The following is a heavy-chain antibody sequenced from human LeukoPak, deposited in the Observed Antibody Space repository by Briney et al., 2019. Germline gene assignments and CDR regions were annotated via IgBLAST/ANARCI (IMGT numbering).Heavy chain of an antibody. CDR1: GGSISSSSYY. Sequence: PSETLSLTCTVSGGSISSSSYYWGWIRQPPGKGLEWIGSIYYSGDTYYNPSLKSRRVTISVDTSKSQFSLRLSSVTAADTAVYYCARHQWHYYYYMGVWGKGSTVTVCS. J-gene: IGHJ6*03. D-gene: IGHD6-19*01. CDR2: IYYSGDT. CDR3: ARHQWHYYYYMGV. V-gene: IGHV4-39*01.